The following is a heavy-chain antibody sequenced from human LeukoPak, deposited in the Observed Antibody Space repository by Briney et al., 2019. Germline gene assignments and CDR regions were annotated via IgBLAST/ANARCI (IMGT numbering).Heavy chain of an antibody. J-gene: IGHJ4*02. D-gene: IGHD5/OR15-5a*01. CDR2: IYHSGIT. Sequence: SETLSLTCAVYGGSFSGYYWGWIRQPPGKGLEWIGNIYHSGITYYNHFNSSLKSRVTISIDTSKNQFSLRLTSVTAADTAVYFCATLVSTRYYFDYWGQGTLVTVSS. CDR3: ATLVSTRYYFDY. CDR1: GGSFSGYY. V-gene: IGHV4-34*01.